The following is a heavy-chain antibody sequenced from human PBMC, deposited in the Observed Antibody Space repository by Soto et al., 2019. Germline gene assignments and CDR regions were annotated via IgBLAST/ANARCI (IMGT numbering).Heavy chain of an antibody. V-gene: IGHV4-59*01. CDR1: GGSISNYY. J-gene: IGHJ5*02. Sequence: PSETLSLTCIVSGGSISNYYWSWVWQPPGKGLKWIGYVYSSGYTNYNPSLKSRVTISVDTSKNQFSLKLTSVTAADTAVYYCARDRHDYGDSNWFDPWGQGTLVTVSS. D-gene: IGHD4-17*01. CDR2: VYSSGYT. CDR3: ARDRHDYGDSNWFDP.